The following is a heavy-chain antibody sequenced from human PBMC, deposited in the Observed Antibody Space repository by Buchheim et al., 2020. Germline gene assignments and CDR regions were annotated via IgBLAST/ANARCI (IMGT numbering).Heavy chain of an antibody. CDR1: GGSFSGYY. D-gene: IGHD1-26*01. J-gene: IGHJ4*02. V-gene: IGHV4-59*10. CDR2: IYSSGST. Sequence: QVQLQQWGAGLLKPSETLSLTCAVYGGSFSGYYWSWIRQPAGKGLEWIGRIYSSGSTHYHPSLKSRATMSVDTSKNQFSLKLSSVTAADTAVYYCARDADATSGRAFDYWGQGTL. CDR3: ARDADATSGRAFDY.